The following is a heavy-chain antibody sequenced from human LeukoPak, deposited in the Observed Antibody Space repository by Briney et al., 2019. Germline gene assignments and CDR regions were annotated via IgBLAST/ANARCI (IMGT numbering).Heavy chain of an antibody. CDR2: ISAYNGNT. CDR1: GYTFTSYG. D-gene: IGHD6-19*01. Sequence: ASVKVSCKASGYTFTSYGISWVRQAPGQGLEWMGWISAYNGNTNYAQKLQGRVTMTTDTSTSTAYMELRSLRSDDTAVYYCAKDRIIIAVAGPVDYWGQGTLVTVSS. J-gene: IGHJ4*02. CDR3: AKDRIIIAVAGPVDY. V-gene: IGHV1-18*01.